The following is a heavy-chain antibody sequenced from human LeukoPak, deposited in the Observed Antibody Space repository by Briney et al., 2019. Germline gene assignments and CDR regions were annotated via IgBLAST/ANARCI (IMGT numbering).Heavy chain of an antibody. CDR2: INHSGST. CDR3: AREAPYGSGSYYNGPFDY. V-gene: IGHV4-34*01. J-gene: IGHJ4*02. Sequence: TSETLSLTCAVYGGSFSGYYWSWIRQPPGKGLEWIGEINHSGSTNYNPSLKSRVTISVDTSKNQFSLKLSSVTAADTAVYYCAREAPYGSGSYYNGPFDYWGQGTLVTVSS. CDR1: GGSFSGYY. D-gene: IGHD3-10*01.